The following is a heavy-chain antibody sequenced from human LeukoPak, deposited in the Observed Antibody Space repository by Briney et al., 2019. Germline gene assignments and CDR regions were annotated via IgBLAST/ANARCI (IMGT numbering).Heavy chain of an antibody. D-gene: IGHD1-7*01. V-gene: IGHV3-23*01. CDR1: GFTFSSYA. CDR3: AKDPQEVYNWNYDGTGSLGY. J-gene: IGHJ4*02. Sequence: PGGSLRLSCAASGFTFSSYAMSWVRQAPGKGLEWVSSISGSGGSTYYADSVEGRFTISRDNSKNTLYLQMNSLRAEDTAVYYCAKDPQEVYNWNYDGTGSLGYWGQGTLVTVSS. CDR2: ISGSGGST.